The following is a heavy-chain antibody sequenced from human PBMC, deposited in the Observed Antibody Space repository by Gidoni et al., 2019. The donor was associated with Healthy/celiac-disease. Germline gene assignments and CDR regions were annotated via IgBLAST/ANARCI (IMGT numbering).Heavy chain of an antibody. CDR1: GFTFSSYA. D-gene: IGHD1-26*01. V-gene: IGHV3-64D*06. J-gene: IGHJ4*02. CDR2: ISSNGGRT. CDR3: VKDLRYSGSYAFDY. Sequence: EVQLVESGGGLVQSGGSLRLSFSASGFTFSSYAMHWVRQAPGKGVEYVAAISSNGGRTYYADSVKGRFTISRDNSKNTLYLQMSSLRAEDTAVYYCVKDLRYSGSYAFDYWGQGTLVTVSS.